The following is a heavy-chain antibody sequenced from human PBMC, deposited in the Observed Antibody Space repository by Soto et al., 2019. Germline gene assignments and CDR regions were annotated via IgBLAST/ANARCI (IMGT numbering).Heavy chain of an antibody. D-gene: IGHD3-10*02. CDR1: GGSISSGGYS. Sequence: SETLSLTCAVSGGSISSGGYSWSWIRQPPGKGLEWIGYIYHSGSTYYNPSLKSRVTISVDRSKNQFSLKLSSVTAADTAVYYCARNNYYVDYWGQGTLVIVSS. CDR2: IYHSGST. J-gene: IGHJ4*02. V-gene: IGHV4-30-2*01. CDR3: ARNNYYVDY.